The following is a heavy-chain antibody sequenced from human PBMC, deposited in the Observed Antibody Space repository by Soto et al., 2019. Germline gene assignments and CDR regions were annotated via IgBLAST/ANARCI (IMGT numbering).Heavy chain of an antibody. V-gene: IGHV3-33*01. CDR2: IWYDGSNK. CDR3: ARDLVVVPHGMDV. Sequence: PGGSLRLSCAASGFTFSSYGMHWVRQAPGKGLEWVAVIWYDGSNKYYADSVKGRFTISRDNSKNTLYLQMNSLRAEDTAVYYCARDLVVVPHGMDVWGQGTTVTVSS. J-gene: IGHJ6*02. D-gene: IGHD2-2*01. CDR1: GFTFSSYG.